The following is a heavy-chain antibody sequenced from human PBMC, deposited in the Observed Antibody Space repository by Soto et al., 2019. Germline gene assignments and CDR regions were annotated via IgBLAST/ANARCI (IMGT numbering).Heavy chain of an antibody. CDR2: AYYRSKWYN. D-gene: IGHD6-13*01. CDR3: ARDQEDSSGWYRYYYYGMDD. Sequence: SQTLSLTCAISGDSVSSNSAAWNWIRQSPSRGLEWLGRAYYRSKWYNDYAVSVKSRITINPDTSKNQFSLQLNSVTPEDTAVYHCARDQEDSSGWYRYYYYGMDDWGQGTLVTVSS. J-gene: IGHJ6*02. CDR1: GDSVSSNSAA. V-gene: IGHV6-1*01.